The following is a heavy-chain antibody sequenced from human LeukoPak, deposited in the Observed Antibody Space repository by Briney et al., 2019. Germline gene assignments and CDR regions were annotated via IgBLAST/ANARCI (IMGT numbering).Heavy chain of an antibody. CDR2: INSDGSTT. Sequence: GGSLRLSCGASGFTFSSYWMHWVRQAPGKGLVWISRINSDGSTTSYADSVKGRFTISRDDAKNTLYLQMNSLRAEDTAVYYCARGNYYGQDYWGQGTLVTVSS. D-gene: IGHD3-10*01. CDR3: ARGNYYGQDY. J-gene: IGHJ4*02. CDR1: GFTFSSYW. V-gene: IGHV3-74*01.